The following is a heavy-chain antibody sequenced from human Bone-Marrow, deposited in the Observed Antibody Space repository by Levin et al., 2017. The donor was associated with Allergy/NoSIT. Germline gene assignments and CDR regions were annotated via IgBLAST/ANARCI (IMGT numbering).Heavy chain of an antibody. J-gene: IGHJ3*02. V-gene: IGHV4-34*01. CDR1: GGSFSGYY. D-gene: IGHD3-22*01. Sequence: SCAVYGGSFSGYYWSWIRQPPGKGLEWIGEINHSGSTNYNPSLKSRVTISVDTSKNQFSLKLSSVTAADTAVYYCASGIYDSSGYVAFDIWGQGTMVTVSS. CDR3: ASGIYDSSGYVAFDI. CDR2: INHSGST.